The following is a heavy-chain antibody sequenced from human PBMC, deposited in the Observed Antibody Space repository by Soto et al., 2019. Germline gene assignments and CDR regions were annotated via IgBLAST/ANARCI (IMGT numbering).Heavy chain of an antibody. V-gene: IGHV4-59*08. CDR3: ARHDYDFWSGYYYYYMDV. Sequence: SETLSLTCTVSGGPISSYYWSWIRQPPGKGLEWIGYIYYSGSTNYNPSLKSRVTISVDTSKNQFSLKLSSVTAADTAVYYCARHDYDFWSGYYYYYMDVWGKGTTVTVSS. J-gene: IGHJ6*03. CDR1: GGPISSYY. CDR2: IYYSGST. D-gene: IGHD3-3*01.